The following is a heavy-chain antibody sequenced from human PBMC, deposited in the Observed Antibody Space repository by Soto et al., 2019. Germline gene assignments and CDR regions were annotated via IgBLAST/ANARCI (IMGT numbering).Heavy chain of an antibody. CDR2: INPRGDTP. D-gene: IGHD5-12*01. J-gene: IGHJ4*02. Sequence: QVHLEQSGAEVEKPGASVNLSCKATGYAFPRYYMHWVRQAPGQGLEWVGMINPRGDTPRYAEKFQGRVTLTRVTSTSPVYLELTSLTFEDTAIYDCITSGAAGIDVFDSGGQCILVTVSS. CDR3: ITSGAAGIDVFDS. V-gene: IGHV1-46*01. CDR1: GYAFPRYY.